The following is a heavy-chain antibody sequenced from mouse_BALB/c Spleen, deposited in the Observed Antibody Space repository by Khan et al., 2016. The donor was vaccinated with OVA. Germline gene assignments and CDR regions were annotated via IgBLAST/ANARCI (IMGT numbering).Heavy chain of an antibody. V-gene: IGHV1S81*02. CDR3: TRSGWAAFAY. CDR1: GYTFTSYY. J-gene: IGHJ3*01. D-gene: IGHD1-1*02. CDR2: INPSNGDT. Sequence: QVQLQQPGAELVKPGASVKLSCKASGYTFTSYYIYWVKQRPGQGLEWIGGINPSNGDTYFNEKFESKATLTVDNSSSTAFMQVSSLTSEDSAVYYWTRSGWAAFAYWGQGTLVTVSA.